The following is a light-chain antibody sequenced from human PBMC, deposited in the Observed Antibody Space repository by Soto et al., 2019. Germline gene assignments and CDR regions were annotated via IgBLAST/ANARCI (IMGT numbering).Light chain of an antibody. Sequence: DIQMTQSPSSLSASVGDRVTITCRASQGITDYLAWYQHKPGQVPNLLIYAASTLHSVVPSRFSGSGSGTDFTLTITGLQPEDVATYYCKNYNSAPWTFGQGTKVEIK. V-gene: IGKV1-27*01. CDR3: KNYNSAPWT. CDR1: QGITDY. J-gene: IGKJ1*01. CDR2: AAS.